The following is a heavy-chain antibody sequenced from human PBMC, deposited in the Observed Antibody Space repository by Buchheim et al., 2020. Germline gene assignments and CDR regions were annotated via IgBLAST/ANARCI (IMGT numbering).Heavy chain of an antibody. CDR3: ARDRSITMIVVAPDY. CDR1: GFTFSSYA. CDR2: ISYDGSNK. J-gene: IGHJ4*02. Sequence: QVQLVEPGGGVVQPGRSLRLSCAASGFTFSSYAMHWVRQAPGKGLEWVAVISYDGSNKYYADSVKGRFTISRDNSKNTLYLQMNSLRAEDTAVYYCARDRSITMIVVAPDYWGQGTL. D-gene: IGHD3-22*01. V-gene: IGHV3-30*04.